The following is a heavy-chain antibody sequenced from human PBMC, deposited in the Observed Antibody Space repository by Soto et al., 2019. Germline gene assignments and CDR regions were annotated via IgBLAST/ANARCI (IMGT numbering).Heavy chain of an antibody. CDR3: ARQQAMDY. Sequence: QVQLVQSGAEVKKPGASVKVSCKASGYIFVNYEINWVRQATGQGLEWLGWMNPHSGDTFYAQNFQGRVTMTRNTSITTAYMELNSLKSEDTAVYYCARQQAMDYWGQGTLVTVSS. J-gene: IGHJ4*02. CDR2: MNPHSGDT. CDR1: GYIFVNYE. V-gene: IGHV1-8*01.